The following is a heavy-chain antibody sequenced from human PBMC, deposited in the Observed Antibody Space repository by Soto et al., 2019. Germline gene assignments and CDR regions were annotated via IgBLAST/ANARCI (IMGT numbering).Heavy chain of an antibody. J-gene: IGHJ4*02. Sequence: SETLSLTCAVYGGSFSGYYWSWIRQPPGKGLEWIGEINHSGSTNYNPSLKSRVTISVDKSKNQFSLKLSSVTAADTAVYYCARDQYYGSGRIIDYWGQGTLVTVSS. V-gene: IGHV4-34*01. CDR2: INHSGST. D-gene: IGHD3-10*01. CDR3: ARDQYYGSGRIIDY. CDR1: GGSFSGYY.